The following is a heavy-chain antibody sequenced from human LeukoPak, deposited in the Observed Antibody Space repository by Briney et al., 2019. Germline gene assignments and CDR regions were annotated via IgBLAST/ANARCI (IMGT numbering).Heavy chain of an antibody. CDR2: IYPGDSDT. CDR1: GYSFTSYW. J-gene: IGHJ3*02. V-gene: IGHV5-51*01. Sequence: GESLKISCKGSGYSFTSYWIGWVRQMPGKGLEWMGIIYPGDSDTRYSPSFQGPVTISADKSISTAYLQWSSLKASDTAMYYCARHTYYYDSSGYYPDAFDIWGQGTMVTVSS. CDR3: ARHTYYYDSSGYYPDAFDI. D-gene: IGHD3-22*01.